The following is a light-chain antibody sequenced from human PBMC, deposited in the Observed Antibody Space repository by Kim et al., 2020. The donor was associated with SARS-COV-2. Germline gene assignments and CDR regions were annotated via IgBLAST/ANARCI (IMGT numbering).Light chain of an antibody. Sequence: QSVTVPCTGTSSDGGNFNYVSWYQQHPGKAPKLIIYDVSNRPSGVSNRFSGSKSGNTASLTISGLQTEDEADYYCSSYTSTSTVIFGGGTKVTVL. CDR3: SSYTSTSTVI. V-gene: IGLV2-14*03. CDR2: DVS. CDR1: SSDGGNFNY. J-gene: IGLJ2*01.